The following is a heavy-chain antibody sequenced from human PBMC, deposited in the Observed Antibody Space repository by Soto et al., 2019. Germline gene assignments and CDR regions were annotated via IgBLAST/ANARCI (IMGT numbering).Heavy chain of an antibody. CDR1: GYTFTGYY. CDR3: AGGNCAGDYYFDY. V-gene: IGHV1-46*01. Sequence: QVQLVQSGTEVKKPGASVKISCKASGYTFTGYYIYWVRQAPGQGLEFMGAINSGGGNTDYAQKFQGRVTVTRDTSTSTVYMELTSLRFDDTAVYYCAGGNCAGDYYFDYWGQGTLVTVSS. J-gene: IGHJ4*02. D-gene: IGHD2-21*02. CDR2: INSGGGNT.